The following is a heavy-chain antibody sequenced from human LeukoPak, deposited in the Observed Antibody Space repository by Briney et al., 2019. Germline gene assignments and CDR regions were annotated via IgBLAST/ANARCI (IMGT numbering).Heavy chain of an antibody. J-gene: IGHJ4*02. D-gene: IGHD6-13*01. CDR2: INHSGST. CDR3: ARTGYSSTSGNDY. V-gene: IGHV4-34*01. CDR1: GGSFSGYY. Sequence: SETLSLTCAVYGGSFSGYYWSWIRQPPGKGLEWIGEINHSGSTNYNPSLKSRVTISVDTSKNQFSLKLSSVTAADTAVYYCARTGYSSTSGNDYCGQGTLVTVSS.